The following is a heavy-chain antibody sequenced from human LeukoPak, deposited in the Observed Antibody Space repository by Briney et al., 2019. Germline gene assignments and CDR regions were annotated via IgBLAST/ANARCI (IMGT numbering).Heavy chain of an antibody. CDR2: ISASGGNT. V-gene: IGHV3-23*01. J-gene: IGHJ4*02. CDR3: AKGDRSGSYSYFDY. CDR1: GFTFSSYA. Sequence: GGSLRLSCVASGFTFSSYAMSWVRQAPGKGLEWVSSISASGGNTYYADSVQGRFTISRDNSKNTLYLQMNSLRAEDTAVFYCAKGDRSGSYSYFDYWGQGTLVTVSS. D-gene: IGHD3-10*01.